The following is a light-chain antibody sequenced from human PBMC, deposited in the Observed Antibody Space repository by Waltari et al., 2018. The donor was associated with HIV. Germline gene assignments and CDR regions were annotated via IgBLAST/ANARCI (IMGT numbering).Light chain of an antibody. V-gene: IGLV3-10*01. CDR2: DDD. CDR3: YSSDSSGNYYV. Sequence: SYELTQPPSVSVSPGQTARITCSGDALPKKYAYWYQQNSGQPPILIMYDDDKRPSGIPERISGSSSGTMATLTISGAQVEDEADYYCYSSDSSGNYYVFGTGTKVTVL. CDR1: ALPKKY. J-gene: IGLJ1*01.